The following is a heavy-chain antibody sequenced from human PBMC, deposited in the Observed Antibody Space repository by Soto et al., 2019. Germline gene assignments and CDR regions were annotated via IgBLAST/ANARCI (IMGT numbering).Heavy chain of an antibody. V-gene: IGHV3-30-3*01. CDR3: ARELGGNTAMVPAFDY. J-gene: IGHJ4*02. D-gene: IGHD5-18*01. CDR1: GFTFSSYA. CDR2: ISYDGSNK. Sequence: GSLRLSCAASGFTFSSYAMHWVRQAPGKGLEWVAVISYDGSNKYYADSVKGRFTISRDNSKNTLYLQMNSLRAEDTAVYYCARELGGNTAMVPAFDYWGQGTLVTVSS.